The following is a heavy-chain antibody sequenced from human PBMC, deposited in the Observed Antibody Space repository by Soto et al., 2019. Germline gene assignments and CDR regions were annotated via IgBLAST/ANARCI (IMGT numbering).Heavy chain of an antibody. CDR3: ARAPGLGVAPIGY. CDR1: GAAGTGFY. D-gene: IGHD6-19*01. V-gene: IGHV4-59*02. Sequence: SETLSLTCTVSGAAGTGFYWSWIRQPPGKGLEWIGYVFHSGSSNYNPSLKSRVTISVDTSKSHISLRRTSVTAADTAVYYCARAPGLGVAPIGYWGQGTLVTVSS. J-gene: IGHJ4*02. CDR2: VFHSGSS.